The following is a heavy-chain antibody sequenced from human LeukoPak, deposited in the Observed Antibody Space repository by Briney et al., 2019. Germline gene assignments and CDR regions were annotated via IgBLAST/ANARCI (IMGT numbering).Heavy chain of an antibody. V-gene: IGHV4-34*01. CDR3: ARESTVTTKDY. D-gene: IGHD4-4*01. J-gene: IGHJ4*02. Sequence: SETLSLTCAIYDGSFSGYYWSWIRQPPGKGLEWIGEINHSGSTNYNPSLKSRVTISVDTSKNQFSLKLSSVTAADTAVYYCARESTVTTKDYWGQGTLVTVSS. CDR1: DGSFSGYY. CDR2: INHSGST.